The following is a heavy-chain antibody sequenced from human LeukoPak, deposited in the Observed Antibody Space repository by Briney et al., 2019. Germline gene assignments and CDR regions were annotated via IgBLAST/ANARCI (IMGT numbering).Heavy chain of an antibody. D-gene: IGHD2/OR15-2a*01. CDR3: AGSMAKYYFDY. Sequence: PGGSLRLSCAASGFTFRSHGMHWVRQAPGKGLEWVAGIWYDGSNEDYADSVKGRFTISRDNSKNTLYLQMNSLRAEDTAVYYCAGSMAKYYFDYWGQGTLVTVSS. CDR2: IWYDGSNE. V-gene: IGHV3-33*01. J-gene: IGHJ4*02. CDR1: GFTFRSHG.